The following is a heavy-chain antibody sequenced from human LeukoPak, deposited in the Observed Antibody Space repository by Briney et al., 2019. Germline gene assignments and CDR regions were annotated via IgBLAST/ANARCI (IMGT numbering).Heavy chain of an antibody. Sequence: GESLKISCKASGYRFTNYWIGWVRQTPGKGLEWMGIIYPTDSDTRYNPSFQGQVTISVDKSNNTAYLQWSSLRASDTAIYYCARPAYCGGDCYSFFGYWGQGTLVTVSS. J-gene: IGHJ4*02. CDR1: GYRFTNYW. D-gene: IGHD2-21*02. CDR3: ARPAYCGGDCYSFFGY. CDR2: IYPTDSDT. V-gene: IGHV5-51*01.